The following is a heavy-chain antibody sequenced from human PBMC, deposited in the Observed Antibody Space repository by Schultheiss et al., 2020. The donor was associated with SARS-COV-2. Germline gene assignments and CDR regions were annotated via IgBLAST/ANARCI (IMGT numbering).Heavy chain of an antibody. CDR1: GSSISPYY. CDR3: ASLRSYGSLFVDY. CDR2: IYYSGST. D-gene: IGHD5-18*01. V-gene: IGHV4-59*12. J-gene: IGHJ4*02. Sequence: SETLSLTCSVSGSSISPYYWSWIRQPPGKGLEWIGYIYYSGSTNYNPSLKSRVTISVDTSKNQFSLKLSSVTAADTAVYYCASLRSYGSLFVDYWGQGTLVTVSS.